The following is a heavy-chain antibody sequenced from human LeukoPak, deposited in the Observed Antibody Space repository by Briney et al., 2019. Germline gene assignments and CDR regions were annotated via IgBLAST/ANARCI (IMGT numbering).Heavy chain of an antibody. J-gene: IGHJ4*02. Sequence: SETLSLTCTVSGGSISSSSYYWGWIHQPPGKGLEWIGSIYYSGSTYYNPSLKSRVTISVDTSKNQFSLKLSSVTAADTAVYYCARRRRYYYDSSGYLFDYWGQGTLVTVSS. V-gene: IGHV4-39*01. CDR1: GGSISSSSYY. CDR2: IYYSGST. CDR3: ARRRRYYYDSSGYLFDY. D-gene: IGHD3-22*01.